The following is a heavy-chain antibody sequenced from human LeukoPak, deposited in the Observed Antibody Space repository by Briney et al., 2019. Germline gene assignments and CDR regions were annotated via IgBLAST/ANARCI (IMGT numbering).Heavy chain of an antibody. D-gene: IGHD6-13*01. Sequence: GGSLRLSCAASGFTFDDYAMHWIRQAPGKGLEWVSGISWNSVMIGYADSVKGRFTISRDNAKNSLYLQMNSLRAEDTALFYCAKVRSSRWSQGSFDIWGQGTMVTVSS. CDR1: GFTFDDYA. V-gene: IGHV3-9*01. CDR3: AKVRSSRWSQGSFDI. CDR2: ISWNSVMI. J-gene: IGHJ3*02.